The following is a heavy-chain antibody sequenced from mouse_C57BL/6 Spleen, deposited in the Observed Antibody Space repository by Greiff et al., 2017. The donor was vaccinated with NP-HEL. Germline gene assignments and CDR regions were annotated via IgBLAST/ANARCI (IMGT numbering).Heavy chain of an antibody. CDR1: GFSFNTYA. CDR3: VRHLDYYGSSYDYAMDY. J-gene: IGHJ4*01. Sequence: EVKLMESGGGLVQPKGSLKLSCAASGFSFNTYAMNWVRQAPGKGLEWVARIRSKSNNYATYYADSGKDRFTISRDDSESMLYLQMNNLKTEDTAMYYCVRHLDYYGSSYDYAMDYWGQGTSVTVSS. CDR2: IRSKSNNYAT. V-gene: IGHV10-1*01. D-gene: IGHD1-1*01.